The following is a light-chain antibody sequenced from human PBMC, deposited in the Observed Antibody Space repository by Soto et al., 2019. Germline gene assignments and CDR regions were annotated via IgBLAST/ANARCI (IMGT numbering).Light chain of an antibody. V-gene: IGKV3D-15*01. CDR1: QSVSSY. CDR3: QHYNYWPYT. CDR2: DAS. J-gene: IGKJ2*01. Sequence: EVVLTQSPATLSVSPGERAALSCRASQSVSSYLAWYQQKPGQAPRLLIYDASNRATGIPARFSGSGSGTDFTLTISSLQSEDFAVYYCQHYNYWPYTFGQGTKVDIK.